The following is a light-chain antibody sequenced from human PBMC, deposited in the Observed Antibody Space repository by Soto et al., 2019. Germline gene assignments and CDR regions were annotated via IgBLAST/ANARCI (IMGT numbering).Light chain of an antibody. CDR3: QQYNSYSPIT. CDR1: QSISTW. V-gene: IGKV1-5*01. Sequence: DIQMTQSPSTLSASIGDRVTITCRASQSISTWLAWFQQKPGKAPKLLIYDASSLESGVPSRFSGSGSGTAFTLTISSLQPDDFATYYCQQYNSYSPITFGQGTKVDTK. CDR2: DAS. J-gene: IGKJ1*01.